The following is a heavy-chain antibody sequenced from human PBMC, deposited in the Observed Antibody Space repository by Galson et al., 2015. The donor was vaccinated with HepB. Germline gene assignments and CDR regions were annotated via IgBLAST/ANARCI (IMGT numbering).Heavy chain of an antibody. CDR2: IYSDDNT. V-gene: IGHV3-66*02. CDR3: ARDQGDDYVNYYYYHGMDV. Sequence: LRLSCAASEFTVNTNHMSWVRQAPGKGLEWVAVIYSDDNTSYADSVKGRFTISRAKSKNTLYLQMYSLGPEDTAVYYCARDQGDDYVNYYYYHGMDVWGQGTTVTVSS. D-gene: IGHD4-17*01. CDR1: EFTVNTNH. J-gene: IGHJ6*02.